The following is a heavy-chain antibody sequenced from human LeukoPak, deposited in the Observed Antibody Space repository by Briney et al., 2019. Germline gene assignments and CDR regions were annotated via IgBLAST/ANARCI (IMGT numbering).Heavy chain of an antibody. CDR3: AREGYSSGRAAALDY. J-gene: IGHJ4*02. CDR1: GFDFSGSH. Sequence: GTSLRLSCVASGFDFSGSHMHWVRQAPGKGLEWVSGISNDGNSKYYGDSAQGRFSISRDNAKNTLYLQVNSLRAEDTAVYYCAREGYSSGRAAALDYWGQGTLVTVSS. CDR2: ISNDGNSK. V-gene: IGHV3-30*04. D-gene: IGHD3-22*01.